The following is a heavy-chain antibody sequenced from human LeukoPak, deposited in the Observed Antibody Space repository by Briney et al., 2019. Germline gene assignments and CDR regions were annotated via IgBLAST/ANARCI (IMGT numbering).Heavy chain of an antibody. CDR2: IYYSGST. CDR3: ARTGPLSGWFDP. V-gene: IGHV4-59*08. J-gene: IGHJ5*02. Sequence: PSETLPLTCTVSGGSISSYYWSWIRQPPGKGLEWIGYIYYSGSTNYNPSLKSRVTISVDTSKNQFSLKLSSVTAADTAVYYCARTGPLSGWFDPWGQGTLVTVSS. D-gene: IGHD1-14*01. CDR1: GGSISSYY.